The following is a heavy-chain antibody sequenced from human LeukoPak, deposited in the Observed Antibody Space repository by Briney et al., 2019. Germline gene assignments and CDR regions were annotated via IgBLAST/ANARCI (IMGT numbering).Heavy chain of an antibody. D-gene: IGHD4-17*01. CDR3: TKYGDDATPGLN. CDR2: IKEDGSDK. CDR1: GFIFSSYW. Sequence: PGGSLRLSCAASGFIFSSYWMTWVRQAPGKGLEWVANIKEDGSDKYYVDSVKGRFTISRDNAKNSLYLQMNSLRAEDTAVYYCTKYGDDATPGLNWGQGTPVSVSS. J-gene: IGHJ4*02. V-gene: IGHV3-7*02.